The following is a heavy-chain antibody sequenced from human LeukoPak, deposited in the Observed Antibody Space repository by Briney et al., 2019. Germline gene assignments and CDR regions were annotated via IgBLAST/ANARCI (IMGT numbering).Heavy chain of an antibody. J-gene: IGHJ4*02. V-gene: IGHV3-23*01. Sequence: GGSLRLSCAASGFTFSSYAMSWVRQAPGKGLEWVSAISGSGGSTYYADSVKGRFTISRDNSKNTLYLQMNSLRAEDTAVYYCALPIFGVVITYFDCWGQGTLVTVSS. CDR2: ISGSGGST. D-gene: IGHD3-3*01. CDR1: GFTFSSYA. CDR3: ALPIFGVVITYFDC.